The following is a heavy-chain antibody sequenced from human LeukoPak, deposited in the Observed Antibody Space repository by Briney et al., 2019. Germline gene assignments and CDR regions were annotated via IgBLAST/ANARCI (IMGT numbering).Heavy chain of an antibody. D-gene: IGHD2-2*02. Sequence: GGSLRLSCAASGFTFSSYWMSWVRQAPGKGLEWVANIKQDGGEKYYVDSVKGRFTMSRDNAKNSLYLQMNSLRAEDTGVYYCATHIVVVPAAIGWFDPWGEGSLVSASS. CDR3: ATHIVVVPAAIGWFDP. CDR2: IKQDGGEK. CDR1: GFTFSSYW. J-gene: IGHJ5*02. V-gene: IGHV3-7*01.